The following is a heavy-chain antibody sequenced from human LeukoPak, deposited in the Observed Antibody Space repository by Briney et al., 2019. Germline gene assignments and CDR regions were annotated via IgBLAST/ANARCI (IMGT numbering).Heavy chain of an antibody. CDR1: GGSFSGYY. V-gene: IGHV4-34*01. D-gene: IGHD3-22*01. J-gene: IGHJ4*02. Sequence: SETLSLTCAVSGGSFSGYYWSWIRQPPGKGLEWIGEINHSGSTNYNPSPKSRVTISVDTTKNKISLKLSTVTAADTAAYYCARLPYYYDSSGYYYFSFDYWGQGTLVTVSS. CDR2: INHSGST. CDR3: ARLPYYYDSSGYYYFSFDY.